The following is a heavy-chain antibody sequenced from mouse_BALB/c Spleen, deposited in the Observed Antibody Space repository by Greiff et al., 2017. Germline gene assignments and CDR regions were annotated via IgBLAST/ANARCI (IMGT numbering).Heavy chain of an antibody. Sequence: VHLVESGAELAKPGASVKMSCKASGYTFTSYWMHWVKQRPGQGLEWIGYINPSTGYTEYNQKFKDKATLTADKSSSTAYMQLSSLTSEDSAVYYCARGGNYNAMDYWGQGTSVTVSS. CDR1: GYTFTSYW. CDR2: INPSTGYT. CDR3: ARGGNYNAMDY. V-gene: IGHV1-7*01. D-gene: IGHD1-1*02. J-gene: IGHJ4*01.